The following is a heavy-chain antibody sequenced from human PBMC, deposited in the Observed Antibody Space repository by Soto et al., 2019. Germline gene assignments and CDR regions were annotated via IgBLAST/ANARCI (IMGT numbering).Heavy chain of an antibody. J-gene: IGHJ5*02. CDR2: INHVGGT. CDR3: VRIRYQLPSSVLWLDP. D-gene: IGHD3-16*01. Sequence: SATLSLTGAGYGGFRSESYWTWIRQPPGKGLEWIGEINHVGGTNYNPSLKSRVTMSVDTSQNQFSLRLISVTAADTAMYFCVRIRYQLPSSVLWLDPWGQGTPVTVSS. V-gene: IGHV4-34*01. CDR1: GGFRSESY.